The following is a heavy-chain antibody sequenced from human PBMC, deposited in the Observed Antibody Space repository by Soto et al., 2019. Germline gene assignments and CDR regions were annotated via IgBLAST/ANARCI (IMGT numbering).Heavy chain of an antibody. Sequence: EVQLVESGGDLVQRGGSLRLSCVASGFTFSVYSMNWVRQAPGKGLEWFSYITSDTKTIKYADSVKGRFTIARDNAKNSVYLQMNSLGDEDTAVYYCARSVAGHFDYWGQGTVVSVSS. CDR1: GFTFSVYS. D-gene: IGHD6-19*01. CDR2: ITSDTKTI. V-gene: IGHV3-48*02. CDR3: ARSVAGHFDY. J-gene: IGHJ4*02.